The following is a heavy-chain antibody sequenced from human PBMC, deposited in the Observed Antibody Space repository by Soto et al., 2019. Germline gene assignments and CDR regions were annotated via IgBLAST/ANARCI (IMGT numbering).Heavy chain of an antibody. V-gene: IGHV4-31*03. CDR3: NVAAAGTGPTFYYFDY. Sequence: SETLSLTCTVSGGSISSGGYYWSWIRQHPGKGLEWIGYIYYSGSTYYNPSLKSRVTISVDTSKNQFSLKLSSVTAADTAVHYCNVAAAGTGPTFYYFDYWGQGTLVTVSS. D-gene: IGHD6-13*01. CDR1: GGSISSGGYY. J-gene: IGHJ4*02. CDR2: IYYSGST.